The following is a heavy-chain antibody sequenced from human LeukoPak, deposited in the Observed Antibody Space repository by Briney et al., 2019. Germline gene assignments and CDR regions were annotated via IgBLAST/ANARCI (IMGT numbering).Heavy chain of an antibody. CDR2: ISYDGSNK. CDR1: GFTFSSYA. D-gene: IGHD3-10*01. J-gene: IGHJ4*02. CDR3: AKVAVEYYYGSGSFDY. Sequence: GGSLRLSCAASGFTFSSYAMHWVRQAPGKGLEWVAVISYDGSNKYYADSVKGRFTISRDNSKNTLYLQMNSLRAEDTAVHYCAKVAVEYYYGSGSFDYWGQGTLVTVSS. V-gene: IGHV3-30-3*01.